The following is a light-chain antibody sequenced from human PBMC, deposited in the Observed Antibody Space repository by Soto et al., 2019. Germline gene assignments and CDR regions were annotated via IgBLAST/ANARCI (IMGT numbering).Light chain of an antibody. CDR2: GAS. V-gene: IGKV3-15*01. CDR1: QTISSN. CDR3: QQYNNWPPWT. J-gene: IGKJ1*01. Sequence: IVMTQSPATLSVSPGERDTLSCRASQTISSNSAWYQQKPGQAPRLLIYGASTRATGIPARFSGSGSGTEFTLTISSLQSEDFAVYYCQQYNNWPPWTFGQGTKVDIK.